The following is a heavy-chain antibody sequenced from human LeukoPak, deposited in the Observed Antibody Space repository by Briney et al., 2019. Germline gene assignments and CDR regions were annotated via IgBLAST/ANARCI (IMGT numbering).Heavy chain of an antibody. CDR2: IHTTGRT. J-gene: IGHJ5*02. CDR1: GGSISSGDHY. D-gene: IGHD4-17*01. V-gene: IGHV4-61*02. CDR3: AREFDYEGVDP. Sequence: SQTLSLTCSISGGSISSGDHYWTWIRQPAGKELEWIGRIHTTGRTNYNPSLKSLVYISVDTSKTQYSLERSPLTAADTAVYYCAREFDYEGVDPWGQGTLVTVSS.